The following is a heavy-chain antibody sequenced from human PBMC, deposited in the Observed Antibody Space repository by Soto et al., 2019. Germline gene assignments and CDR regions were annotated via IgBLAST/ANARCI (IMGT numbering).Heavy chain of an antibody. D-gene: IGHD3-10*01. CDR3: ARAVTYYYGSGSYYKGPYYYYGMDV. Sequence: PGGSLILSCAASGFTFSSYWMHWVRQAPGKGLVWVSRINSDGSSTSYADSVKGRFTISRDNAKNTLYLQMNSLRAEDTAVYYCARAVTYYYGSGSYYKGPYYYYGMDVWGQGTTVTVSS. CDR1: GFTFSSYW. V-gene: IGHV3-74*01. CDR2: INSDGSST. J-gene: IGHJ6*02.